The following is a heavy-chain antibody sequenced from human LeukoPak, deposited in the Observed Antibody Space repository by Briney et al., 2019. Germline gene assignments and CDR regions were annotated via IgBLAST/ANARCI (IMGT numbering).Heavy chain of an antibody. J-gene: IGHJ4*02. D-gene: IGHD1-26*01. CDR1: GFTFSSYA. Sequence: PGASLRLSCAASGFTFSSYAMSWVRQAPGKGLEWVSAISGSGGSTYYADSVKGRFTISRDNFKNTLYLQMNSLRAEDTAVYYCAKAVGATLKALFDYWGQGTLVTVSS. CDR2: ISGSGGST. V-gene: IGHV3-23*01. CDR3: AKAVGATLKALFDY.